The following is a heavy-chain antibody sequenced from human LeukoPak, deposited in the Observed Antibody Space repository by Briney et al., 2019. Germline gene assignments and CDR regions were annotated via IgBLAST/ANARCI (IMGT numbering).Heavy chain of an antibody. J-gene: IGHJ4*02. Sequence: PGGSLRLSCAASGLAFSSCGMHWVRQAPGKGLEWVAFISFDGSNKYSADSVKGRFTISRDNFKNTLFLQMNTLRAEDTAIYYCVKSVSTGLGVIDFWGQGTLVTVSS. CDR2: ISFDGSNK. D-gene: IGHD3-9*01. V-gene: IGHV3-30*18. CDR1: GLAFSSCG. CDR3: VKSVSTGLGVIDF.